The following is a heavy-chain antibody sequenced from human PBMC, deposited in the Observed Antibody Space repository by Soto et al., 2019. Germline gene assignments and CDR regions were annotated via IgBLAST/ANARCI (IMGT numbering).Heavy chain of an antibody. CDR3: ARGTNWNYGYFDY. J-gene: IGHJ4*02. CDR2: INHSGST. D-gene: IGHD1-7*01. Sequence: SETLSLTCAVYGGSFSGYYWSWIRQPPGKGLEWIGEINHSGSTNYNPSLKSRVTISVDTSKNQFSLKLSSVAAADTAVYYCARGTNWNYGYFDYWGQGTLVNVSS. CDR1: GGSFSGYY. V-gene: IGHV4-34*01.